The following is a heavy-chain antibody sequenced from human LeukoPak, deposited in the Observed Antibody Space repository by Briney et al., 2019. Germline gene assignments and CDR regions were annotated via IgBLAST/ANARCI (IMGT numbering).Heavy chain of an antibody. CDR3: AGNGITGTTWHYYYYYYMDV. CDR1: GFTFSSYS. Sequence: GGSLRLSCAASGFTFSSYSMNWVRQAPGKGLEWVSYISSSSSTIYYADSVKGRFTISRDNAKSSLHLQMNSLRAEDTAVYYCAGNGITGTTWHYYYYYYMDVWGKGTTVTVSS. J-gene: IGHJ6*03. V-gene: IGHV3-48*04. CDR2: ISSSSSTI. D-gene: IGHD1-7*01.